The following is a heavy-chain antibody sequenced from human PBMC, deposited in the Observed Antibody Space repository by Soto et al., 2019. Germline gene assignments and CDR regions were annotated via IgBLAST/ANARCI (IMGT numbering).Heavy chain of an antibody. CDR2: IYYSGST. J-gene: IGHJ6*02. Sequence: SETLSLTCTVSGGSISSYYWSWIRQPPGKGLEWIGYIYYSGSTNYNPSLKSRVTISVDTSKNQFSLKLSSVTAADTAVYYCARSVRITIFGVGYYYYGMDVWGQGTTVTVSS. CDR1: GGSISSYY. D-gene: IGHD3-3*01. V-gene: IGHV4-59*12. CDR3: ARSVRITIFGVGYYYYGMDV.